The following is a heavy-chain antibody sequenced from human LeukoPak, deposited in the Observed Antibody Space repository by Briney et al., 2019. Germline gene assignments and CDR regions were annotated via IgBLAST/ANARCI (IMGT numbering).Heavy chain of an antibody. CDR3: ARHSFEVATLTPFDS. CDR2: ISYSGNT. J-gene: IGHJ4*02. CDR1: GGSINSNSNY. D-gene: IGHD5-12*01. Sequence: PSETLSLTCTVSGGSINSNSNYWGWIRQPPGKGPEWIRSISYSGNTYYRSSLKSRVTISVDTSKNQFSLKLTSMTAEDTAVYYCARHSFEVATLTPFDSWGQGTLVTVSS. V-gene: IGHV4-39*01.